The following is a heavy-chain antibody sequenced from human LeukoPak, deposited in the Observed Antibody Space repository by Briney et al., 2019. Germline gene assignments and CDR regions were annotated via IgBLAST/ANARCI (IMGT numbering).Heavy chain of an antibody. J-gene: IGHJ4*02. CDR1: GGSLINFY. Sequence: SETLSLTCTVSGGSLINFYWSWIRQPPGKGLEWIGYIYYSGTTNYNPSLKSRVTMSVDTSKNQFSLKLRSVTAADTAVYYCARLEFDVLTGYYEALDYWGQGTLVTVSS. CDR2: IYYSGTT. D-gene: IGHD3-9*01. V-gene: IGHV4-59*08. CDR3: ARLEFDVLTGYYEALDY.